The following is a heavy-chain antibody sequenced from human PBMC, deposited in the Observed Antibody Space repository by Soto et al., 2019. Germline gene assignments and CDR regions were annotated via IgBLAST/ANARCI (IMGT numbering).Heavy chain of an antibody. D-gene: IGHD1-26*01. Sequence: ASVKVSCKASGYTFTSRSGMSWLRRATGQGPEWMGWISFYNGKTNFAQKFQDRITLTTDTSTTTAYMALRSLTPDDTAMYYCARDVRVGANMDASEIWGQGTMVTVSS. J-gene: IGHJ3*02. CDR2: ISFYNGKT. CDR3: ARDVRVGANMDASEI. CDR1: GYTFTSRSG. V-gene: IGHV1-18*01.